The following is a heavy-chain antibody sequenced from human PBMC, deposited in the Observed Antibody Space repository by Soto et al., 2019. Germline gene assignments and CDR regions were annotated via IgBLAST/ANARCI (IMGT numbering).Heavy chain of an antibody. CDR2: ISSSSTI. CDR3: AKDRSGSYYYHYYGMDV. V-gene: IGHV3-48*04. Sequence: GGSLRLSCAASGFTFSSYSMNWVRQAPGKGLEWVSYISSSSTIYYADSVKGRFTISRDNAKNSLYLQMNSLRAEDTALYYCAKDRSGSYYYHYYGMDVWGQGTTVTVS. D-gene: IGHD1-26*01. J-gene: IGHJ6*02. CDR1: GFTFSSYS.